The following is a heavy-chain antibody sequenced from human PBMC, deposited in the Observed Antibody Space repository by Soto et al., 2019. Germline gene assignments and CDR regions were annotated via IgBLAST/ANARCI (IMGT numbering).Heavy chain of an antibody. CDR1: GFTFSSYG. D-gene: IGHD2-2*02. J-gene: IGHJ6*02. CDR2: ISYDGSNK. V-gene: IGHV3-30*18. CDR3: AKDGYCSSTSCYTDLSYYGMDV. Sequence: GSLRLSCAASGFTFSSYGMHWVRQAPGKGLEWVAVISYDGSNKYYADSVKGRFTISRDNSKNTLYLQMNSLRAEDTAVYYCAKDGYCSSTSCYTDLSYYGMDVWGQGTTVTV.